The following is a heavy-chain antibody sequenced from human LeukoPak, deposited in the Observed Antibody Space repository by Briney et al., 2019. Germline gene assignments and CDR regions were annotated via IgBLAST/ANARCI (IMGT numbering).Heavy chain of an antibody. Sequence: PSETLSLTCAVSGGSISSGGYSWSWIRQPPGKGLEWLGYIYHSGSTYYNPSLKSRVTISVDRSKNQFSLKLSSVTAADTAVYYCARVAYCGGDCYYSGAFDIWGQGTMVTVSS. CDR2: IYHSGST. V-gene: IGHV4-30-2*01. CDR1: GGSISSGGYS. CDR3: ARVAYCGGDCYYSGAFDI. D-gene: IGHD2-21*02. J-gene: IGHJ3*02.